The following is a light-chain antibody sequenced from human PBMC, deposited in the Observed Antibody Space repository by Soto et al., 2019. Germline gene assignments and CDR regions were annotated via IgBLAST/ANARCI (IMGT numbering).Light chain of an antibody. Sequence: EIVMTQSPATLYVSPGERATLSCRASQSVSSNLAWYQQKPGQAPRLLIYGASTRATGIPARFSGSGSGTECTLTISSLQSEDFAVYYCQQYNNWPPYTFGQGTKREIK. J-gene: IGKJ2*01. V-gene: IGKV3-15*01. CDR3: QQYNNWPPYT. CDR2: GAS. CDR1: QSVSSN.